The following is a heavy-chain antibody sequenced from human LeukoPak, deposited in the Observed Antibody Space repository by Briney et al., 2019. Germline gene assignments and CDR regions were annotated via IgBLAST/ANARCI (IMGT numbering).Heavy chain of an antibody. D-gene: IGHD3-16*02. CDR3: ARVCYDYVWGSYRFNWFDP. J-gene: IGHJ5*02. Sequence: GGSLRLSCAASGFTFSSYSMNWVRQAPGKGLGWVSSISSSSSYIYYADSVKGRFTISRDNAKDSLYLQMNSLRAEDTAVYYCARVCYDYVWGSYRFNWFDPWGQGTLVTVSS. CDR2: ISSSSSYI. V-gene: IGHV3-21*01. CDR1: GFTFSSYS.